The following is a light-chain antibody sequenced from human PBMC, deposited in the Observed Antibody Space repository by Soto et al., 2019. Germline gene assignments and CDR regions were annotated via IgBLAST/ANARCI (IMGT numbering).Light chain of an antibody. J-gene: IGLJ2*01. Sequence: QSVLTQPASVSGSPGQSITISCTGTSSDVGAYNFVSWYEHHPGKAPKLMIFEVSKRPSGVPDRFSASKSGNTASLTVSGLQAEDEADYYCTSYAGSNSLLFGGGTKLTVL. V-gene: IGLV2-8*01. CDR2: EVS. CDR1: SSDVGAYNF. CDR3: TSYAGSNSLL.